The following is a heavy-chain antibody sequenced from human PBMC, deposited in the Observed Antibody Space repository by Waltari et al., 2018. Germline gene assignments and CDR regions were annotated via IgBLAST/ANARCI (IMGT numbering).Heavy chain of an antibody. CDR1: GDSMSSTHW. V-gene: IGHV4-4*02. CDR2: VHGSGKT. Sequence: QLQESGPGLGKPSGTLSPTCAASGDSMSSTHWWSWVRQPPGKGLEWIGQVHGSGKTNYNPSFASRVTVSLDTSTYHIALKVTSATAADTALYYCARDRGKGLYLDTWGRGILVTVSP. CDR3: ARDRGKGLYLDT. J-gene: IGHJ4*02. D-gene: IGHD2-15*01.